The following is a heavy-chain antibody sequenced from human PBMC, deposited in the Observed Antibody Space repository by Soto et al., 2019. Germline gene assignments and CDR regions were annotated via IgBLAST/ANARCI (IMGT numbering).Heavy chain of an antibody. CDR1: GFTFSSYA. V-gene: IGHV3-23*01. J-gene: IGHJ4*02. CDR2: ISGSGGST. D-gene: IGHD2-21*01. CDR3: AKSGEGKVIAIPKVY. Sequence: GGSLRLSCAASGFTFSSYAMSWVRQAPGKGLEWVSAISGSGGSTYYADSVKGRFTISRDNSKNTLYLQMNSLRAEDTVVYYCAKSGEGKVIAIPKVYWGQGNLVPVSS.